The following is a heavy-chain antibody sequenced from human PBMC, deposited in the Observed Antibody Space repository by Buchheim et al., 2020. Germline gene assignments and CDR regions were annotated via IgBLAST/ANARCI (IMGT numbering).Heavy chain of an antibody. Sequence: QVQLQESGPGLVKPSGTLSLTCAVYGGSFSGYYWSWIRQPPGKGLEWIGEINHSGTTNYNPSLKSRVTISVDTSKNQFSLKLSSVTAADTAVYYCAREAVEAAAGTSDYYGMDVWGQGTT. D-gene: IGHD6-13*01. CDR2: INHSGTT. V-gene: IGHV4-34*01. CDR3: AREAVEAAAGTSDYYGMDV. J-gene: IGHJ6*02. CDR1: GGSFSGYY.